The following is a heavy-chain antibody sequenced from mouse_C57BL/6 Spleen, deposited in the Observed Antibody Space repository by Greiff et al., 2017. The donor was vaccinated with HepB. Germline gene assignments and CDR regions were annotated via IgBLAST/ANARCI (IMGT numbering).Heavy chain of an antibody. D-gene: IGHD1-1*01. Sequence: EVQLVESGPELVKPGASVKISCKASGYSFTGYYMNWVKQSPEKSLEWIGEINPSTGGTTYNQKFKAKATLTVDKSSSTAYMQLKSLTSEDSAVYYCATGVTTVVEGFDYWGQGTTLTVSS. CDR1: GYSFTGYY. J-gene: IGHJ2*01. V-gene: IGHV1-42*01. CDR2: INPSTGGT. CDR3: ATGVTTVVEGFDY.